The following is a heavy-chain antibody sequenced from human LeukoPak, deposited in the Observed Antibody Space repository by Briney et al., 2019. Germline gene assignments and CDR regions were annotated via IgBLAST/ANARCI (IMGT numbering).Heavy chain of an antibody. CDR1: GFTLNSYG. Sequence: GGSLRLSCAVSGFTLNSYGMKWVRQAPGKGLEWISYISKGVGIIYYADSVKGRFTISRDNAKNSVYLQMNSLRVEDTAVYYCAKVPTTVVTPRSHAFDIWGQGTMVTVSS. CDR2: ISKGVGII. V-gene: IGHV3-48*01. J-gene: IGHJ3*02. D-gene: IGHD4-23*01. CDR3: AKVPTTVVTPRSHAFDI.